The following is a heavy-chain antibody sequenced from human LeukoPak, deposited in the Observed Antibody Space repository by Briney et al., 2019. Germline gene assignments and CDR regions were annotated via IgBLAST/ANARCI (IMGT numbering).Heavy chain of an antibody. CDR1: GGSISSGGYY. Sequence: SQTLSLTCTVSGGSISSGGYYWSWIRQHPGKGLEWIGYIYYSGSTYYNPSLKSRVTISVDTSKNQFSLKLSSVTAADTAVYYCARYIVVVPAQDAFDIWGQGTMVTVSS. V-gene: IGHV4-30-4*08. CDR2: IYYSGST. J-gene: IGHJ3*02. CDR3: ARYIVVVPAQDAFDI. D-gene: IGHD2-2*01.